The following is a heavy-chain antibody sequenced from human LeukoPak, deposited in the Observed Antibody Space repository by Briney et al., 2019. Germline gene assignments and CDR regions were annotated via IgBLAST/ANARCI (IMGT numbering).Heavy chain of an antibody. CDR2: INPNSDGT. V-gene: IGHV1-2*02. Sequence: ASVKVSCKASGYTFTGYYTHWVRQAPGQGLEWMGWINPNSDGTNYAQKFQGRVTMTRDTSISTAYMELSRLRSDDTAVYYCARSPWDSGYGDWGQGTLVTVSS. D-gene: IGHD5-12*01. CDR1: GYTFTGYY. J-gene: IGHJ4*02. CDR3: ARSPWDSGYGD.